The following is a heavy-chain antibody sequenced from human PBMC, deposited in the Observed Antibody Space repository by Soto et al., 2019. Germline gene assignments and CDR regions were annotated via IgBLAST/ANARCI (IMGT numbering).Heavy chain of an antibody. J-gene: IGHJ6*02. CDR3: AREGYCSGGSCLRLGKHYSYAMDV. CDR1: GFTFSSDW. Sequence: GGALRRSCAGSGFTFSSDWMSWVRQAPGKGLEWVANIKQDGSEKYYVDSVKGRFTISRDNAKNSLYLQMNSLRAEDTAVYYCAREGYCSGGSCLRLGKHYSYAMDVSGPGPTVTGSS. CDR2: IKQDGSEK. V-gene: IGHV3-7*03. D-gene: IGHD2-15*01.